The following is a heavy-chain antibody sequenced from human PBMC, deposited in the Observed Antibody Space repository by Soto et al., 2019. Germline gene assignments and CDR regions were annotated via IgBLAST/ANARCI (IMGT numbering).Heavy chain of an antibody. CDR1: GGSMNAHF. CDR3: ARINGGSPDF. D-gene: IGHD2-15*01. Sequence: PSETLSLTCTVSGGSMNAHFWSWIRQSAGKGLEWIGHIYISGTTMCNPSLKSRVTMSVDPPKNQLSLKLTSVTAADTAVYYCARINGGSPDFWGQGTLVTVSS. V-gene: IGHV4-4*07. CDR2: IYISGTT. J-gene: IGHJ4*02.